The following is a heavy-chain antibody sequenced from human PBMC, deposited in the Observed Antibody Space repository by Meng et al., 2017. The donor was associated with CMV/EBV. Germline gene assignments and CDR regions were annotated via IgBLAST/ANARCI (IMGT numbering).Heavy chain of an antibody. D-gene: IGHD6-13*01. J-gene: IGHJ2*01. V-gene: IGHV4-30-4*08. CDR2: IYYSGST. CDR3: AREGSSSSYWYFDL. CDR1: GGSISSGDYD. Sequence: QVQLHELRPELVNPSQTLSLTCTVSGGSISSGDYDWSWIRQPPGKGLEWIGYIYYSGSTYYNPSLKSRVTISVDTSKNQFSLKLSSVTAADTAVYYCAREGSSSSYWYFDLWGRGTLVTVSS.